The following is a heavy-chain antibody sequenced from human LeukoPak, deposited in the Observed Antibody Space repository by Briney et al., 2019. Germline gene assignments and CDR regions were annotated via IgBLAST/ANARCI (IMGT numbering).Heavy chain of an antibody. CDR3: ARSSPRPYYYGSGSPVWVDY. J-gene: IGHJ4*02. CDR2: IYTSGST. CDR1: GGSISSYY. V-gene: IGHV4-4*07. Sequence: PSETLSLTCTVSGGSISSYYWSWIRQPAGKGLEWIGRIYTSGSTNYNPSLKSRVTMSVDTSKNQFSLKLSSVTAADTAVYYCARSSPRPYYYGSGSPVWVDYWGQGTLVTVSS. D-gene: IGHD3-10*01.